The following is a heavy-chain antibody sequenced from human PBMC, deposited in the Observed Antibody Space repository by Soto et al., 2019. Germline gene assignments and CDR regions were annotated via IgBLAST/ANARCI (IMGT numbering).Heavy chain of an antibody. D-gene: IGHD2-21*02. V-gene: IGHV4-59*01. CDR3: ARSNCGGDCLQFDY. Sequence: TCTVSGGSISSYYWSWIRQPPGKGLEWIGYIYYSGSTNYNPSLKSRVTISVDTSKNQFSLKLSSVTAADTAVYYCARSNCGGDCLQFDYWGQGTLVTISS. CDR2: IYYSGST. CDR1: GGSISSYY. J-gene: IGHJ4*02.